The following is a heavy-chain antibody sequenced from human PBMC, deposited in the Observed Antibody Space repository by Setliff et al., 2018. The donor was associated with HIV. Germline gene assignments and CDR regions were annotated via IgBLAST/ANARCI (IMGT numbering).Heavy chain of an antibody. CDR2: INHRGDT. Sequence: ASETLSLTCAVYGGSFSGYYWTWIRQPPGKGLEWIGDINHRGDTKYNPSLRSRVIISVDKSKNQFSLKLISLTAADTAMYYCAISIVGVTSEMYWAQGTLVTVSS. V-gene: IGHV4-34*01. J-gene: IGHJ4*02. CDR3: AISIVGVTSEMY. CDR1: GGSFSGYY. D-gene: IGHD2-21*02.